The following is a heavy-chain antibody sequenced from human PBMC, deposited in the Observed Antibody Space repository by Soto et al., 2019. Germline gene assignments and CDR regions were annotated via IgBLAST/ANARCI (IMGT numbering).Heavy chain of an antibody. CDR2: IWYDGSNK. Sequence: QVQLVESGGGVVQPGRSLRLSCAASGFTFSSYGMHWVRQAPGKGLEGVAVIWYDGSNKYYADSVKGRFTISRDNSKNTLYLQMSSLRAEDTAVYFSARVHCWGSYLHWFDPRGQGTLVTVSS. CDR3: ARVHCWGSYLHWFDP. CDR1: GFTFSSYG. D-gene: IGHD3-10*02. J-gene: IGHJ5*02. V-gene: IGHV3-33*01.